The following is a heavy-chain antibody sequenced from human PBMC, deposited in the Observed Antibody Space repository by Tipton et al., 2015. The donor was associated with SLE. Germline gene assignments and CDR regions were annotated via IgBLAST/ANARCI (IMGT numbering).Heavy chain of an antibody. J-gene: IGHJ1*01. CDR1: GGSISSGSYY. CDR3: ARDPGGATAESFQH. CDR2: IYTSGST. Sequence: TLSLTCTVSGGSISSGSYYWSWIRQPAGKGLEWIGRIYTSGSTNYNPSLKSRVTISVDTSKNQFSLKLSSVTAADTAVYYCARDPGGATAESFQHWGQGTLVTVSS. V-gene: IGHV4-61*02. D-gene: IGHD1-26*01.